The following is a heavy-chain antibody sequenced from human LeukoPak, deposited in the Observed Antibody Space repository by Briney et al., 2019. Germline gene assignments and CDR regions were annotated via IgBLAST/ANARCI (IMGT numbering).Heavy chain of an antibody. D-gene: IGHD6-19*01. CDR3: ARDKAGQWLVRRGFDP. CDR1: GGSFSGYY. V-gene: IGHV4-34*01. J-gene: IGHJ5*02. Sequence: PSETLSLTCAVYGGSFSGYYWSWIRQPPGKGLEWIGEINHSGSTNYNPSLKSRVTISVDTSKNQFSLKLSSVTAADTAVYYCARDKAGQWLVRRGFDPWGQGTLVTVSS. CDR2: INHSGST.